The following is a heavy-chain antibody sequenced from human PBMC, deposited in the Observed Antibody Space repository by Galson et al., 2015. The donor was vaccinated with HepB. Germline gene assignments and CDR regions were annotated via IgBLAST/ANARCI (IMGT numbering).Heavy chain of an antibody. V-gene: IGHV1-3*01. J-gene: IGHJ5*02. CDR2: INAGNGNT. D-gene: IGHD3-10*01. CDR1: GYTFTSYA. CDR3: AREWGQGKLLWFGEAGDWFDP. Sequence: SVKVSCKASGYTFTSYAMHWVRQAPGQRLEWMGWINAGNGNTKYSQKFQGRVTITRDTSASTAYMELSSLRSEDTAVYYCAREWGQGKLLWFGEAGDWFDPWGQGTLVTVSS.